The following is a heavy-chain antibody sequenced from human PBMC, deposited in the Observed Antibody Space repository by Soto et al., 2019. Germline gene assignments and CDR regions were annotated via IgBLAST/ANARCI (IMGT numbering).Heavy chain of an antibody. J-gene: IGHJ4*02. CDR1: GYTFYNYD. CDR2: TSVYNGNT. Sequence: QVPLVQSGAEVKKPGASVKVSCKASGYTFYNYDITWVRQAPGQGLEWMGTTSVYNGNTNFAQSLQGRVTMTIDKSTATAYMELRSLTSDDTAVYYCARARATVTTVRALGYWGQGTLVTVSS. V-gene: IGHV1-18*01. D-gene: IGHD4-17*01. CDR3: ARARATVTTVRALGY.